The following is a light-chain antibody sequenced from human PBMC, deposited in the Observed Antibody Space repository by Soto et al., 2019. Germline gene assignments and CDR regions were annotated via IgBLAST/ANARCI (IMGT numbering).Light chain of an antibody. CDR3: QQYSSSPGLT. V-gene: IGKV3-20*01. CDR1: QSVSSSY. J-gene: IGKJ4*01. Sequence: EIVLTQSPGTLSLSPGERATLSCRASQSVSSSYLAWYQQKPGQAPRLLIYGASSRATGIPDRFSGSGSGTDFTLTIIRREPEDFAVYYCQQYSSSPGLTFGGGTKVEIK. CDR2: GAS.